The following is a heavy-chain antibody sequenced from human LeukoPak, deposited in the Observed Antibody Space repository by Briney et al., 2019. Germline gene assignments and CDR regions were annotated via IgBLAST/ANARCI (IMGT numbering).Heavy chain of an antibody. CDR2: ISSSGDSI. CDR1: GFTFSAYG. V-gene: IGHV3-21*01. Sequence: GGSLRLSCEASGFTFSAYGISWVRQAPGEGLEWVSSISSSGDSIYYADSLKGRFTISRDTAKNSLFLQMTSLRAEGTALYYCARAFGGNDGNLYYWGQGTLGTASP. D-gene: IGHD1-1*01. J-gene: IGHJ4*02. CDR3: ARAFGGNDGNLYY.